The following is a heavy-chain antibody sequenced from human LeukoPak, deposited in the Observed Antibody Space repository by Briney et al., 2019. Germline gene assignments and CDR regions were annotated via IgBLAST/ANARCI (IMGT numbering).Heavy chain of an antibody. V-gene: IGHV3-53*01. Sequence: GGSLRLSCTVSGFTVSSNSMSWVRHAPGKGLERVSFIYSDNTHYSDSVKGRFTISRDNAKKTLYLQINSLRTEDTALYYCVRRARRGYSYGFDNWGQGTLVTVSS. CDR3: VRRARRGYSYGFDN. CDR1: GFTVSSNS. J-gene: IGHJ4*02. D-gene: IGHD5-12*01. CDR2: IYSDNT.